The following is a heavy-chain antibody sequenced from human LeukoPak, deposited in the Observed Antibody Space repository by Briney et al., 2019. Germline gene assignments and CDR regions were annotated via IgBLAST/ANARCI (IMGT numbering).Heavy chain of an antibody. Sequence: GASVKVSCKASGYTFTSYDINWVRQATGQGLEWMGWMNPNSGNTGYAQKFQGRVTMTRNTSISTAYMELSSLRSDDTAVYYCARIPSPQLGPSVPRDYWGQGTLVTVSS. V-gene: IGHV1-8*01. CDR2: MNPNSGNT. CDR1: GYTFTSYD. D-gene: IGHD5-18*01. J-gene: IGHJ4*02. CDR3: ARIPSPQLGPSVPRDY.